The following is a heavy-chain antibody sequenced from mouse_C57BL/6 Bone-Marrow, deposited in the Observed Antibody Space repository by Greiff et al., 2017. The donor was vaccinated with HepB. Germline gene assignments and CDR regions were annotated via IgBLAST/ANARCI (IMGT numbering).Heavy chain of an antibody. D-gene: IGHD1-1*01. CDR2: ISSGGSYT. Sequence: EVQLQQSGGDLVKPGGSLKLSCAASGFTFSSYGMSWVRQTPDKRLEWVATISSGGSYTYYPDSVKGRFTISRDNAKNTLYLQMSSLKSEDTAMYYCARGSYYGFDYWGQGTTLTVSS. V-gene: IGHV5-6*01. CDR1: GFTFSSYG. J-gene: IGHJ2*01. CDR3: ARGSYYGFDY.